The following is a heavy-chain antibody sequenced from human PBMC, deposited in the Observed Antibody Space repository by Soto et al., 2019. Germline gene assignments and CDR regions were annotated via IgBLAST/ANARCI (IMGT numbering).Heavy chain of an antibody. J-gene: IGHJ4*02. D-gene: IGHD6-19*01. CDR3: ARDRYSSGNFDY. CDR1: FSGYY. V-gene: IGHV1-46*03. Sequence: FSGYYWSWIRQPPGKGLEWIGEINPSGGSTSYAQKFQGRVTMTRDTSTSTVYMELSSLRSEDTAVYYCARDRYSSGNFDYWGQGTLVTVSS. CDR2: INPSGGST.